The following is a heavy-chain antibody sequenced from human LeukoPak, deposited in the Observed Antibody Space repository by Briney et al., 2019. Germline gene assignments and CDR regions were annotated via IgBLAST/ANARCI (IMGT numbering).Heavy chain of an antibody. D-gene: IGHD3-3*01. V-gene: IGHV3-21*01. J-gene: IGHJ3*02. Sequence: GGSLRLSCAASGFTFSSYSMNWVRQAPGKGLEWVSSISSSSSYIYYADSVKGRFTISRDNAKNTLYLQMNSLRAEDTAVYYCARDPSEYYDFWSGSNDAFDIWGQGTMVTVSS. CDR1: GFTFSSYS. CDR2: ISSSSSYI. CDR3: ARDPSEYYDFWSGSNDAFDI.